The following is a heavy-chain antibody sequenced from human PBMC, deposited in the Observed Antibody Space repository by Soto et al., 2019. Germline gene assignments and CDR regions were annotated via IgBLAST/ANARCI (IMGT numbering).Heavy chain of an antibody. Sequence: QLQLQESGPGLVKPSETLSLTCNVSGVSIISTSYYWGWVRQPPGKGLEYIGYIYYSGSSYYNPSLKSRVTISVDTSQMQVSLRLRSVTAADTAVYYCARHQGWYADYWGQGTLVTVSS. D-gene: IGHD2-15*01. CDR2: IYYSGSS. V-gene: IGHV4-39*01. CDR3: ARHQGWYADY. J-gene: IGHJ4*02. CDR1: GVSIISTSYY.